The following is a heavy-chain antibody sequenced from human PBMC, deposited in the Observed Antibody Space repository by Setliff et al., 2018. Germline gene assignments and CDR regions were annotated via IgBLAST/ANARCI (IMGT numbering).Heavy chain of an antibody. V-gene: IGHV1-18*01. CDR2: ISPYNGNR. D-gene: IGHD3-9*01. CDR3: ARDPSPRYDILTGYAPMGAFDI. Sequence: ASVKVSCKASGYTFPTYLISWMRQAPGQGLEWMGWISPYNGNRNYAQKFQGRVTITADESTSTAYMELSSLRSEDTAVYYCARDPSPRYDILTGYAPMGAFDIWGQGTMVTVSS. J-gene: IGHJ3*02. CDR1: GYTFPTYL.